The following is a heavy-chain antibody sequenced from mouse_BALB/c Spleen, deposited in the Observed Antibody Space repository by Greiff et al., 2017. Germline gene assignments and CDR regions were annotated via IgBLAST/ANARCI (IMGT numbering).Heavy chain of an antibody. V-gene: IGHV5-12-2*01. D-gene: IGHD2-14*01. J-gene: IGHJ4*01. CDR2: ISNGGGST. CDR1: GFTFSSYT. Sequence: EVKLVESGGGLVQPGGSLKLSCAASGFTFSSYTMSWVRQTPEKRLEWVAYISNGGGSTYYPDTVKGRFTISRDNAKNTLYLQMSSLKSEDTAMYYCARQGGTYAMDYWGQGTSVTVSS. CDR3: ARQGGTYAMDY.